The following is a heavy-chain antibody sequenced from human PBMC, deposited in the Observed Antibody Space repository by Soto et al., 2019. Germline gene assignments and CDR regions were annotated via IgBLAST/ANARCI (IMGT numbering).Heavy chain of an antibody. CDR2: IRYDGSNK. Sequence: QVQLVESGGGVVQPGRSLRLSCAASGFTFSSYGMHWVRQAPGKGLEWVAVIRYDGSNKYYADSVKGRFTNSRANCKNTLYLQVNGLSAAATAVYCCAREFLSVSGGNDYWGQGTLVTVSS. V-gene: IGHV3-33*01. CDR1: GFTFSSYG. D-gene: IGHD6-19*01. CDR3: AREFLSVSGGNDY. J-gene: IGHJ4*02.